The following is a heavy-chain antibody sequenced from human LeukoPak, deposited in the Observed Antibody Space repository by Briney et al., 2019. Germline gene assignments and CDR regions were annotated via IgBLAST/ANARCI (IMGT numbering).Heavy chain of an antibody. CDR3: ARVYYDSLTGRGRFDP. CDR2: ISISSSNI. D-gene: IGHD3-9*01. Sequence: PGGSLRLSCAASGFTFSSYSMNCVRQTPGKGLGWVSYISISSSNIHHAVAVKGRFNITRHNDKNSLYLQMNSLRAGDTAVYYCARVYYDSLTGRGRFDPWGEGALVTVSS. J-gene: IGHJ5*02. CDR1: GFTFSSYS. V-gene: IGHV3-48*01.